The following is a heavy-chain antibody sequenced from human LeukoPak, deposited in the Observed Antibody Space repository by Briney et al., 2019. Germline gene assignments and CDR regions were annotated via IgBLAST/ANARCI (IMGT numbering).Heavy chain of an antibody. CDR2: INPNSGGA. CDR3: ARVGYISSRIQDGY. V-gene: IGHV1-2*02. CDR1: GYTFTGYY. Sequence: ASVKVSCKASGYTFTGYYMHWVRQAPGQGLEWMGWINPNSGGANYAQKFQGRVTMTRGTSISTAYMELSSLRSDDTAVYYCARVGYISSRIQDGYWGQGTLVTVSS. J-gene: IGHJ4*02. D-gene: IGHD6-13*01.